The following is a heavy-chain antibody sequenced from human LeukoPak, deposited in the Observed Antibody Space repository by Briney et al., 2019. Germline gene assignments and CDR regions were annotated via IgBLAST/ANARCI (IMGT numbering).Heavy chain of an antibody. CDR1: GFTFSSYS. CDR2: ISSSSSYI. CDR3: AGYAGAPSTFDY. D-gene: IGHD2-2*01. V-gene: IGHV3-21*01. J-gene: IGHJ4*02. Sequence: GGSLRLSCAASGFTFSSYSMNWVRQAPGKGLEWVSSISSSSSYIYYADSVKGRFTISRDNAKNSLYLQMNSLGAEDTAVYYCAGYAGAPSTFDYWGQGTLVTVSS.